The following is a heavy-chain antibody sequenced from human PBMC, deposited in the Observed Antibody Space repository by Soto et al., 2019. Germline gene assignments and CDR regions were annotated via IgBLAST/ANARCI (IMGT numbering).Heavy chain of an antibody. J-gene: IGHJ4*02. CDR1: GGSITSNW. V-gene: IGHV4-4*02. D-gene: IGHD2-21*01. Sequence: QVQLQESGPGLMKPSGTLSLTCAASGGSITSNWWSWVRQPPGKGLEWIAEIFHTWSANYNPPLMSRLTISMDKSKNRLSLNLNSVTAADTAVYYCARHIAVSGTRGFDHWGQGTLVTVSS. CDR3: ARHIAVSGTRGFDH. CDR2: IFHTWSA.